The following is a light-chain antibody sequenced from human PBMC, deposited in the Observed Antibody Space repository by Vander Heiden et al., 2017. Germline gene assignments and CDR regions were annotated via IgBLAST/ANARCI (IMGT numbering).Light chain of an antibody. Sequence: IVMTQSPDSLAVSLGERATIDCKSSQSVFYSPNNYNYLAWYQQKPGQPPKLLIYWASTRESGVPDRFSGSGSGTDFTLTISSLQAEDVAVYYCQQYLAFPLTFGGGTKVEIK. V-gene: IGKV4-1*01. CDR3: QQYLAFPLT. CDR2: WAS. J-gene: IGKJ4*01. CDR1: QSVFYSPNNYNY.